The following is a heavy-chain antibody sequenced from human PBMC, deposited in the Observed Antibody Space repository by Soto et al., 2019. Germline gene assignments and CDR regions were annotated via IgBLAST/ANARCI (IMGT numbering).Heavy chain of an antibody. J-gene: IGHJ4*02. V-gene: IGHV1-69*02. D-gene: IGHD5-18*01. CDR2: IIPILGIA. CDR1: GGTFSGYT. CDR3: ARSPSTPDLDTAMALYFDY. Sequence: GPPVTGSCKASGGTFSGYTISWVRQAPGQGLEWMGRIIPILGIANYAQKFQGRVTITADKSTSTAYMELSSLRSEDTAVYYCARSPSTPDLDTAMALYFDYWGQGTLVTAPQ.